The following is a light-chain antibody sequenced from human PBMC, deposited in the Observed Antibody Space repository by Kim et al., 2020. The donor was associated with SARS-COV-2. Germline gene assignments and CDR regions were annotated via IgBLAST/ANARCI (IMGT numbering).Light chain of an antibody. CDR3: QAWDSSTHNYV. CDR1: KLGDKY. Sequence: SCELTQPPSVSVSPGQTASITCSGYKLGDKYVSWYQQKPGQSPVVVIYQDNQRPSGIFERFSGSNSGNTATLTISGTQAMDEADYYCQAWDSSTHNYVFGGGTKVTVL. V-gene: IGLV3-1*01. J-gene: IGLJ1*01. CDR2: QDN.